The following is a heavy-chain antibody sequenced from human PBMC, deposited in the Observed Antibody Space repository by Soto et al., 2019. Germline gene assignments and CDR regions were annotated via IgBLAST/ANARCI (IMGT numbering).Heavy chain of an antibody. CDR2: IYYSGST. CDR3: ARFRITMVRGIEY. D-gene: IGHD3-10*01. CDR1: GGSISSGGYY. Sequence: SETLSLTCTVLGGSISSGGYYWSWIRQHPGKGLEWIGYIYYSGSTYYNPSLKSRVTISVDTSKNQFSLKLSSVTAADTAVYYCARFRITMVRGIEYWGQGTLVTVSS. J-gene: IGHJ4*02. V-gene: IGHV4-31*02.